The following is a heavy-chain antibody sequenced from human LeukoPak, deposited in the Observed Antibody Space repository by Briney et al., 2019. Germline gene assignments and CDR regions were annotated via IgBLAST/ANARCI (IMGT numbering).Heavy chain of an antibody. D-gene: IGHD3-22*01. CDR3: ARDLRVVITGSFDS. Sequence: GGSLRLSCAASGFSFDDYGLTWVRQAPGKGLEWVSGINWNGDSTDYADSVKGRFTISRDNAKNSLYLQMNSLRAEHTALYYCARDLRVVITGSFDSWGQGTLVTVSS. J-gene: IGHJ4*02. CDR2: INWNGDST. CDR1: GFSFDDYG. V-gene: IGHV3-20*04.